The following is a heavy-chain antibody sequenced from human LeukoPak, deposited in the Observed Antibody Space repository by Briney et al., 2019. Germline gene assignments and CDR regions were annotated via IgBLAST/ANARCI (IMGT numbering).Heavy chain of an antibody. J-gene: IGHJ4*02. Sequence: AVKVSCKASGYTFTGYYMHWVRQAPGQGLEWMGWINPNSGGTNYAQKVQGRVTMTRDTSISTAYMELSRLRSDDTAVYYCARVRQQLVRDFDYWGQGTLVTVSS. CDR2: INPNSGGT. V-gene: IGHV1-2*02. CDR3: ARVRQQLVRDFDY. CDR1: GYTFTGYY. D-gene: IGHD6-13*01.